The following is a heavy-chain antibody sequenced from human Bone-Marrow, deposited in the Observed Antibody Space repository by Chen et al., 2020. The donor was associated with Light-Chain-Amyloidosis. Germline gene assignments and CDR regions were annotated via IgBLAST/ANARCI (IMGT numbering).Heavy chain of an antibody. J-gene: IGHJ1*01. Sequence: EVQLLESGGGLVQPGGSLRISCAASGFTFYSYAMSWVRQAPGKGLEWFSVIGGSGGNKYYADSVKGQFTISRDNSKNTVYRQMHSLRAADTAVYYCVKDGGVGARYHQHWGQGTLVTVSS. CDR2: IGGSGGNK. D-gene: IGHD1-26*01. CDR1: GFTFYSYA. V-gene: IGHV3-23*01. CDR3: VKDGGVGARYHQH.